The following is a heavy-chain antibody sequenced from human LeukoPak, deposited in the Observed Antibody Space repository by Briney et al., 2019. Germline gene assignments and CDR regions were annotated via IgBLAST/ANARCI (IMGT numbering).Heavy chain of an antibody. CDR1: GFTFSSYA. J-gene: IGHJ2*01. CDR2: ISGSGSNT. V-gene: IGHV3-23*01. Sequence: GGSLRLSCAASGFTFSSYAMTWVRQAPGKGVEWVSAISGSGSNTYYADSVKGRFTISRDNSKNTLSLQMNSLRAEDTAIYYCASPLVESGGNIYFGLWGRGTLVTVSS. CDR3: ASPLVESGGNIYFGL. D-gene: IGHD4-23*01.